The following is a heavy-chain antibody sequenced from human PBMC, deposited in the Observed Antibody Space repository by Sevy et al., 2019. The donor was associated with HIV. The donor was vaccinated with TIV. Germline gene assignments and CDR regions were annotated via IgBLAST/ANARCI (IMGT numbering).Heavy chain of an antibody. D-gene: IGHD1-1*01. CDR3: ARARGTVTILPHFDY. V-gene: IGHV4-30-2*01. CDR1: GGSISSGDYS. J-gene: IGHJ4*02. CDR2: IYHSGST. Sequence: SETLSLTCTVSGGSISSGDYSWSWIRQPPGKGLEWIGYIYHSGSTYYNPSLKSRVTISVDRSKNQFSRKLSSVTAADTAVYYCARARGTVTILPHFDYWGQGTLVTVSS.